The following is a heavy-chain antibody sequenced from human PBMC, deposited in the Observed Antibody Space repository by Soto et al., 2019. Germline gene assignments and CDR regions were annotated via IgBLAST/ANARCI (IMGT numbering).Heavy chain of an antibody. Sequence: QVQLVESGGGVVQPGRSLRLSCAASGFTFSGYGMHWVRQAPGKGLEWVAITRHDGSNTYYADSVRGRFTISRDNSKKALYLQMDSLRAEHTAVYYCARDGVGATTCFGYFDYWGQGTLVTVSS. V-gene: IGHV3-33*01. D-gene: IGHD1-26*01. CDR3: ARDGVGATTCFGYFDY. CDR1: GFTFSGYG. J-gene: IGHJ4*02. CDR2: TRHDGSNT.